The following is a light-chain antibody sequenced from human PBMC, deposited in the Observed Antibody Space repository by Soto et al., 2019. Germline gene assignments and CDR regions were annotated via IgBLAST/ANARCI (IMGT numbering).Light chain of an antibody. J-gene: IGKJ2*01. CDR3: QQYEESPPYS. V-gene: IGKV3-15*01. Sequence: EIVLTQSPATLSVSPGESASLSCRASQNINRNLAWYQQRPGQAPRLLILHASTRASGIPARFSGSGSGTEFTLTVSGLESEDFAVYYCQQYEESPPYSFGQGTKVEIK. CDR1: QNINRN. CDR2: HAS.